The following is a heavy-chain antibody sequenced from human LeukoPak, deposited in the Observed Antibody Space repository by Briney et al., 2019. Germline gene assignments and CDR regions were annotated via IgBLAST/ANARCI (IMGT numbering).Heavy chain of an antibody. Sequence: ASVKVSCKVSGYTLTELSMHWVRQAPGKGLEWMGGFDPEDGETIYAQKFQGRVTMTEGTSTDTAYMELSSLRSEDTAVYYCATTYSSSWYVSHYYYGMDVWGKGTTVTVSS. V-gene: IGHV1-24*01. CDR2: FDPEDGET. J-gene: IGHJ6*04. CDR3: ATTYSSSWYVSHYYYGMDV. D-gene: IGHD6-13*01. CDR1: GYTLTELS.